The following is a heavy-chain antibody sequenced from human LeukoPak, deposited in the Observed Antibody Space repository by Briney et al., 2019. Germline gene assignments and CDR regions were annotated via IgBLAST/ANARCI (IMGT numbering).Heavy chain of an antibody. D-gene: IGHD3-22*01. CDR1: GGSISSFY. J-gene: IGHJ4*02. Sequence: KTSETLSLTCTVSGGSISSFYWSWIRQPPGKGLEWNGYIYYSGSTNYNPSLKSRVTISVDTSKNQFSLNLSSVTAADTAVYHCARRVGTSGYYYHWGQGTLVTVSS. V-gene: IGHV4-59*01. CDR2: IYYSGST. CDR3: ARRVGTSGYYYH.